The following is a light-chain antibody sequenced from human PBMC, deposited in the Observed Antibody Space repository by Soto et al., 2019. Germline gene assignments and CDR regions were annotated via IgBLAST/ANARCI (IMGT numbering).Light chain of an antibody. Sequence: DIVMTQSPLSLPVAAGEAASISCKSSQSLLHGNGFNYLNWYLEKPGQSPQLLISLGSNRASGVPDRISGSGSGTDFTLKISRVEPEDVGVYYSMQPRQNPLTFGGGTKVELK. CDR3: MQPRQNPLT. CDR1: QSLLHGNGFNY. V-gene: IGKV2-28*01. CDR2: LGS. J-gene: IGKJ4*01.